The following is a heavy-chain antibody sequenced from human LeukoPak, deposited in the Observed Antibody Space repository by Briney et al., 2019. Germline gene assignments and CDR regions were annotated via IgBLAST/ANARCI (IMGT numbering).Heavy chain of an antibody. CDR2: IKSDGSST. CDR1: GFTFSSYW. J-gene: IGHJ4*02. CDR3: ARDQPNYDILTGYYPFDY. V-gene: IGHV3-74*01. D-gene: IGHD3-9*01. Sequence: GGSLRLSCAASGFTFSSYWMHWVRQAPGKGLVWVARIKSDGSSTGYADSVKGRFTNSRDNAKNTLYLQMNSLRDEDTAVYYCARDQPNYDILTGYYPFDYWGQGTLVTVSS.